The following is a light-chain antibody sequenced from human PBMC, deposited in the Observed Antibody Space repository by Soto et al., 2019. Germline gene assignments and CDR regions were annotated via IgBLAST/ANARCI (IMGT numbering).Light chain of an antibody. CDR1: SSDIGAYNY. V-gene: IGLV2-8*01. CDR3: SSYAGINDSWV. Sequence: QSALTQPPSASGSPGQSVTISCTGTSSDIGAYNYVSWYQQHPGKAPKLMIHEVSKRPSGVPDRFSGSKSGNTASLTVSGIQAEDEADYYCSSYAGINDSWVFGGGTKRTVL. CDR2: EVS. J-gene: IGLJ3*02.